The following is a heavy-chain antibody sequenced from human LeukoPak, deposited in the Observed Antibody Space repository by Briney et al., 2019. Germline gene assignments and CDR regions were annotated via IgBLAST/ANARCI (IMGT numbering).Heavy chain of an antibody. Sequence: SETLSPTCTVSGGSISSGYYYWSWIRQPAGKGLEWIGRMYTSGSTEYNPSLNSRVTISVDTSKNQFSLKLSSVTAADTAVYYCTRSRERYCTSGSCYIDLQARWGQGTLVTVSS. D-gene: IGHD2-2*02. V-gene: IGHV4-61*02. CDR3: TRSRERYCTSGSCYIDLQAR. J-gene: IGHJ4*02. CDR1: GGSISSGYYY. CDR2: MYTSGST.